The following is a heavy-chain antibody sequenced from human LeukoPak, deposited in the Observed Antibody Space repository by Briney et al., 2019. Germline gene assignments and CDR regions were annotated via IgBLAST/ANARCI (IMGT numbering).Heavy chain of an antibody. Sequence: PSETLSLTCTVSGGSISSSSYYWGWIRQPPGKGLEWIGSIYYSGSTYYNPSLKSRVTISVDTSKNQFSLKLSSVTAADTAVYYCARQSRTFDYWGQGTLVTVFS. CDR1: GGSISSSSYY. J-gene: IGHJ4*02. CDR3: ARQSRTFDY. V-gene: IGHV4-39*01. CDR2: IYYSGST.